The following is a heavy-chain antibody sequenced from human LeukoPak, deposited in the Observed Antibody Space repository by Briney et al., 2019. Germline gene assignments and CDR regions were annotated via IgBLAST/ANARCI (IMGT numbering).Heavy chain of an antibody. J-gene: IGHJ4*02. CDR3: ARGWYDY. CDR2: INHSGST. V-gene: IGHV4-34*01. Sequence: PSETLSLTCAVYGGSFSGYYWSWIRQPPGKGLEWIGEINHSGSTNYNPSLKSRVTISVDTSKNQFSLKLSSVTAADTAVYYCARGWYDYWGQGTLVTVSS. D-gene: IGHD6-13*01. CDR1: GGSFSGYY.